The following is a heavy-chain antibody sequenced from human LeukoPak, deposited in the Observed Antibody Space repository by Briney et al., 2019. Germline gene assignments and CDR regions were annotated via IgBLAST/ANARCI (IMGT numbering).Heavy chain of an antibody. V-gene: IGHV2-5*02. Sequence: SGPTLVNPTQTLTLTCTFSGFSLSTSGVGVGWIRQPPGKALEWLALIYWGDDKRYSPSLKSRLTITKDTSKNQVVLTMTNMDPVDTATYYCAHRRGYYGSGSYYNSRPYDYWGQGTLVTVSS. CDR2: IYWGDDK. CDR1: GFSLSTSGVG. CDR3: AHRRGYYGSGSYYNSRPYDY. D-gene: IGHD3-10*01. J-gene: IGHJ4*02.